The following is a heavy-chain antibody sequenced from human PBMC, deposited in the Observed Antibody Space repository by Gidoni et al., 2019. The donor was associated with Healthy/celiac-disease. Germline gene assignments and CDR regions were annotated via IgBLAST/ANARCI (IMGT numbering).Heavy chain of an antibody. CDR2: IGGSGGST. J-gene: IGHJ4*02. V-gene: IGHV3-23*01. CDR3: AKLDWLLYYFDY. CDR1: GFPFSSYA. D-gene: IGHD3-9*01. Sequence: EVQLLESGGGLVQPGGSLRLSCAASGFPFSSYAMSWVRQAPGKWMEWVSAIGGSGGSTYYADSVKGRFTISRDNSKNTLYLQMNSLRAEDTAVYYCAKLDWLLYYFDYWGQGTLVTVSS.